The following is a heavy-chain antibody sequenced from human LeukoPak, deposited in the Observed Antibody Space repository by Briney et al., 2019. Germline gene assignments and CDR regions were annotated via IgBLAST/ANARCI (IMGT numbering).Heavy chain of an antibody. J-gene: IGHJ5*02. CDR1: GGSISSSSYY. CDR3: ARDRGVGVLSPFDP. Sequence: SETLSLTCTVSGGSISSSSYYWGWIRQPPGKGLEWIGSIYYSGSTYYNPSLKSRVTISVDTSKNQFSLKLSSVTAADTAVYYCARDRGVGVLSPFDPWGQGTLVTVSS. D-gene: IGHD2-15*01. V-gene: IGHV4-39*07. CDR2: IYYSGST.